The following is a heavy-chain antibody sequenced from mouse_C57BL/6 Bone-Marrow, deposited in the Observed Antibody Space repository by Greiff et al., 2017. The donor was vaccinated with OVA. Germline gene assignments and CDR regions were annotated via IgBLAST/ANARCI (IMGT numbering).Heavy chain of an antibody. D-gene: IGHD1-1*01. V-gene: IGHV1-15*01. CDR2: IDPETGGT. CDR1: GYTFTDYE. CDR3: TRTGSSSRYYAMDY. J-gene: IGHJ4*01. Sequence: QVQLQQSGAELVRPGASVTLSCKASGYTFTDYEMNWVKQTPVHGLEWIGAIDPETGGTAYNQKFKGQAILTADKSSSTAYMELRSLTAEDSAVNYCTRTGSSSRYYAMDYWGQGTSVTVSS.